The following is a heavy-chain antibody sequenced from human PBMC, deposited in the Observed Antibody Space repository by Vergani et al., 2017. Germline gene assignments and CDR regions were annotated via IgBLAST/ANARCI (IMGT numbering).Heavy chain of an antibody. Sequence: EVQLVESGGGLVQPGGSLRLSCEASGFTFSSYWMHWVRQAPGKGLVWVSRINSDGSSTSYADSVKGRFTRSRDTAKNTLYLQMNSLRAEDTAVYYCARDGGGGDYDILTGYYNRYYFDYWGQGTLVTVSS. CDR3: ARDGGGGDYDILTGYYNRYYFDY. CDR1: GFTFSSYW. V-gene: IGHV3-74*01. CDR2: INSDGSST. D-gene: IGHD3-9*01. J-gene: IGHJ4*02.